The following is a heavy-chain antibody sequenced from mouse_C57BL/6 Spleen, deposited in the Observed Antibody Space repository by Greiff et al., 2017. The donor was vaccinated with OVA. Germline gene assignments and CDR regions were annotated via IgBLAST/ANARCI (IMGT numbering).Heavy chain of an antibody. J-gene: IGHJ2*01. D-gene: IGHD1-1*01. V-gene: IGHV1-53*01. CDR1: GYTFTSYW. CDR2: INPSNGGT. Sequence: QVQLQQPGTELVKPGASVKLSCKASGYTFTSYWMHWVKQRPGQGLEWIGNINPSNGGTNYNEKFKSKATLTVDKSSSTAYMQLSSLTSEDAAVYYGARCGNYGSLYYFDYWGQGTTLTVSS. CDR3: ARCGNYGSLYYFDY.